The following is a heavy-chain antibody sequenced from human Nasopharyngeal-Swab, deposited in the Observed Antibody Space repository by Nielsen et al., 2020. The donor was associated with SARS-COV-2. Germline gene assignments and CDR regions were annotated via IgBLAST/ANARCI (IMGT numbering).Heavy chain of an antibody. J-gene: IGHJ2*01. D-gene: IGHD1-1*01. V-gene: IGHV3-23*03. CDR2: IHSDGTST. Sequence: GESLKISCAASGFTLSSYSMNWVRQAPGMGLEWVSVIHSDGTSTKYADSVKGRFTISRDNSKDTLYLQMNSLRAEDTAVYYCAKDLPEGWNSYLWYFDLWGRGTLVTVSS. CDR1: GFTLSSYS. CDR3: AKDLPEGWNSYLWYFDL.